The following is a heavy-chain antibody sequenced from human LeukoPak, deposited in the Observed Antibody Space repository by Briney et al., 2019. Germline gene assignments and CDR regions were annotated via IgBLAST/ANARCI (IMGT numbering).Heavy chain of an antibody. CDR1: GGSLSSGSYY. J-gene: IGHJ4*02. CDR3: ASSECIQLWSPPYFDY. D-gene: IGHD5-18*01. V-gene: IGHV4-61*01. Sequence: SETLSLTCTVSGGSLSSGSYYWSWLRQPPGKGLEWLGYIYYSGSTNYNPSLKSRVTISVDTSKNQLSLKLSSVTAADTAVYYCASSECIQLWSPPYFDYWGQGTLVTVSS. CDR2: IYYSGST.